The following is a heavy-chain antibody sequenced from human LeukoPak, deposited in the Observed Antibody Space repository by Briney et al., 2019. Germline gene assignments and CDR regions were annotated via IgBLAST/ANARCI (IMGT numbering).Heavy chain of an antibody. CDR1: GFTFSDYY. V-gene: IGHV3-11*04. J-gene: IGHJ4*02. D-gene: IGHD2-2*01. CDR3: ARAPLYCSSTSCYEDDY. CDR2: ISSSGSTI. Sequence: GGSLRLSCAASGFTFSDYYMSWIRQAPGKGLEWVSYISSSGSTIYYADSVKGRFTISRDNAKNSLYLQMNSLRAEDTAVYYCARAPLYCSSTSCYEDDYWGQGTLVTVSS.